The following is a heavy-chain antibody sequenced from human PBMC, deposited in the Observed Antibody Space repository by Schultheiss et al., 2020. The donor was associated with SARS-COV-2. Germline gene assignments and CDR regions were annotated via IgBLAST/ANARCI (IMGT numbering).Heavy chain of an antibody. J-gene: IGHJ5*02. Sequence: GSLRLSCTASGFTFVSYEMIWVRQAPGKGLEWVSYISNSGRTTFYADSVQGRFTIFRDNAKNSLFLQMSSLRADDTAVYYCARGGVVYGDNLVDWFDPWGQGTLVTVSS. D-gene: IGHD4-17*01. CDR2: ISNSGRTT. V-gene: IGHV3-48*03. CDR3: ARGGVVYGDNLVDWFDP. CDR1: GFTFVSYE.